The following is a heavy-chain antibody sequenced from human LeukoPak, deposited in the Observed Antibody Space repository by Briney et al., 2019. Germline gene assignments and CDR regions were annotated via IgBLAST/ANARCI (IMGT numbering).Heavy chain of an antibody. CDR3: ARVSATAWFDP. V-gene: IGHV4-59*01. Sequence: SETLSLTCTVSGGSISSYYWSWVRQPPGKGLEWIGYIYYSGSTNYNPPLNSRVTISVDTSKNQFSLKLNSVTAADTAVYYCARVSATAWFDPWGQGTLVTVSS. CDR1: GGSISSYY. D-gene: IGHD2-15*01. J-gene: IGHJ5*02. CDR2: IYYSGST.